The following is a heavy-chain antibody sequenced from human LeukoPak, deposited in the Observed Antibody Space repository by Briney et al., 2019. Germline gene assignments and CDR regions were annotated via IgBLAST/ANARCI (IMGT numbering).Heavy chain of an antibody. V-gene: IGHV3-48*01. J-gene: IGHJ4*02. Sequence: PGGSLRLSCAASGFTFSSYTMNWVRQAPGKGLEWVSYISGSSSTIYYADSVKGRFTISRDNAKNSPYLQMNSLRVEDTAVYYCATYGSGKDSGYWGQGTLVTVSS. D-gene: IGHD3-10*01. CDR2: ISGSSSTI. CDR3: ATYGSGKDSGY. CDR1: GFTFSSYT.